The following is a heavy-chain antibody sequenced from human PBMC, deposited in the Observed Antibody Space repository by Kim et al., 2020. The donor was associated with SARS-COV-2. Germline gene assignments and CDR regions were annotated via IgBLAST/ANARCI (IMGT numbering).Heavy chain of an antibody. CDR1: GGSMNSRGSY. CDR2: IYYSGGS. J-gene: IGHJ3*01. CDR3: ARYSDASGYAAFDV. D-gene: IGHD3-22*01. V-gene: IGHV4-39*01. Sequence: SETLSLTCTVSGGSMNSRGSYWGWNRQPPGKGLERVGIIYYSGGSHYNESLKSRVSISADMAKNQFFVRLTSVTAADTAVYYCARYSDASGYAAFDVWGQGTMVTVSS.